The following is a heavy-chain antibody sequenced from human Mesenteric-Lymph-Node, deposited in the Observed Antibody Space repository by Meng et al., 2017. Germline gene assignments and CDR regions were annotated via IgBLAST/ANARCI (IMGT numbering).Heavy chain of an antibody. CDR3: ARSRGYYYESSGSDY. CDR1: GGSISTNNW. CDR2: IFRTGSS. Sequence: GSLRLSCAVSGGSISTNNWWSWVRQPPGKGLEWIGEIFRTGSSNYNPSLKSRVTISLDKSKSQFSLTLSSATAADTAVYYCARSRGYYYESSGSDYWGQGTLVTVSS. J-gene: IGHJ4*02. V-gene: IGHV4-4*02. D-gene: IGHD3-22*01.